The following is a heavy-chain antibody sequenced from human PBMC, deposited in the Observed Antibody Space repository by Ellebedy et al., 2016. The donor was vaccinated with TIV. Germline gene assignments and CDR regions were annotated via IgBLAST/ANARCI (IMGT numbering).Heavy chain of an antibody. J-gene: IGHJ4*02. V-gene: IGHV4-61*01. D-gene: IGHD1-26*01. Sequence: MPSETLSLTCTVSDGSVSSGSYYWSWIRQPPGKGLEWIGYIYYSGSTNYNPSLKSRVTISADTSKNQFSLKLSSVTAADTALYYCARMVGAIFGRDYYFDYWGQGTLVTVSS. CDR2: IYYSGST. CDR3: ARMVGAIFGRDYYFDY. CDR1: DGSVSSGSYY.